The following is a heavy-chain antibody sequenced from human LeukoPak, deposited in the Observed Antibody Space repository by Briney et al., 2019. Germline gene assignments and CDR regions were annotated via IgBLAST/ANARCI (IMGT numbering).Heavy chain of an antibody. V-gene: IGHV3-30*03. J-gene: IGHJ5*02. CDR1: GFPFSDYG. CDR2: ISHDGNNK. D-gene: IGHD3-10*01. Sequence: GRSLRLSCAASGFPFSDYGMYWVRQAPGKGLEWLAVISHDGNNKYYADSVKGRITISRDNSMNTLYLQMNSLRAEDTAVYYCARRLGLGFGEYSNNWFDPWGQGTLVTVSS. CDR3: ARRLGLGFGEYSNNWFDP.